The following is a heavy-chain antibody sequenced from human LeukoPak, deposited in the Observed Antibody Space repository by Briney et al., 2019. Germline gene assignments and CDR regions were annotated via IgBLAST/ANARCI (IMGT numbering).Heavy chain of an antibody. J-gene: IGHJ5*02. D-gene: IGHD3-10*01. CDR3: AKGLLWFGELSP. CDR2: ISYDGSNK. CDR1: GFTFSSYG. V-gene: IGHV3-30*18. Sequence: GGSLRLSCAASGFTFSSYGMHWVRQAPGKGLEWVAVISYDGSNKYYADSVKGRFTISRDNSKNTLYLQMNSLRAEDTAVYYCAKGLLWFGELSPWGQGTLVTVSS.